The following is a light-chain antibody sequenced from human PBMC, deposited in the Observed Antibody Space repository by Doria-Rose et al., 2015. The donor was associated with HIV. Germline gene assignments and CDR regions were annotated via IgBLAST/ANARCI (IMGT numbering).Light chain of an antibody. CDR2: YNN. CDR3: QLWDSSTDVV. J-gene: IGLJ2*01. Sequence: SYVLTQTPSVSVAPGRTASIACGGDNIGNKSVHWYQQKPGQAPVLVIYYNNDRPSGIPERFSGSNSGNTATLTISRVEAGDEADYHCQLWDSSTDVVFGGGTKLTVL. V-gene: IGLV3-21*04. CDR1: NIGNKS.